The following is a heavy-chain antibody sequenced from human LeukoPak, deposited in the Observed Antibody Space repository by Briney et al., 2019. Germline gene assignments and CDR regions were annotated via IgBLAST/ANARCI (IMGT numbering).Heavy chain of an antibody. Sequence: GRSLRLSCAASGFTFSSYAMHWVRQAPGKGLEWVAVISYDGSNKYYADSVKGRFTTSRDNSKNTLYLQMNSLRAEDTAVYYCARDWTRGKIAALDYWGQGTLVTVSS. D-gene: IGHD6-6*01. J-gene: IGHJ4*02. CDR3: ARDWTRGKIAALDY. CDR1: GFTFSSYA. CDR2: ISYDGSNK. V-gene: IGHV3-30*01.